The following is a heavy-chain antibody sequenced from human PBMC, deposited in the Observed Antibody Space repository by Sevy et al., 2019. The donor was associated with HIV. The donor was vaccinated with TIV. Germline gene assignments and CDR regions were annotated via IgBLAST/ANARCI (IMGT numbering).Heavy chain of an antibody. V-gene: IGHV3-15*01. D-gene: IGHD1-26*01. J-gene: IGHJ4*02. CDR3: AAGVGASDFDY. CDR1: VFTFNKAW. Sequence: GGSLRLSCVASVFTFNKAWMSWVRQAPGKGLEWVGRIKSKTDGGTRDFAAPGKGRIIISRDDSKNTLYLQISNLKIEDTGVYFCAAGVGASDFDYWGQGTLVTVSS. CDR2: IKSKTDGGTR.